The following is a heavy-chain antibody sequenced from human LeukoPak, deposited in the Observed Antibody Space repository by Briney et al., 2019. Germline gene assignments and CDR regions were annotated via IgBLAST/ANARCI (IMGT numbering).Heavy chain of an antibody. CDR1: GYTFTSYD. D-gene: IGHD6-19*01. J-gene: IGHJ4*02. CDR3: ARMSSGWYSGDY. Sequence: ASVKVSCKASGYTFTSYDINWVRQATGQGLEWMGWMNPNSGNTGYAQKFQGRVTMTRNTSISTAYMELSSLRSEDTAVYYCARMSSGWYSGDYWGQGTLVTVSS. V-gene: IGHV1-8*01. CDR2: MNPNSGNT.